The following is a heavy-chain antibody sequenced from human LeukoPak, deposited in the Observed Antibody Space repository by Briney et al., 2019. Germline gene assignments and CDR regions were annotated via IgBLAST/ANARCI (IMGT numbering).Heavy chain of an antibody. CDR2: IKQDGSEK. V-gene: IGHV3-7*01. D-gene: IGHD6-13*01. Sequence: GGSLRLSCAASGFTFSSYWMSWVRQAPGKGLEWVANIKQDGSEKYYVDSVKGRVTISRDNAKNSLYLQMNSLRAEDTAVYYCARARRDRSWYIDDCWGQGTLVTVSS. CDR3: ARARRDRSWYIDDC. CDR1: GFTFSSYW. J-gene: IGHJ4*02.